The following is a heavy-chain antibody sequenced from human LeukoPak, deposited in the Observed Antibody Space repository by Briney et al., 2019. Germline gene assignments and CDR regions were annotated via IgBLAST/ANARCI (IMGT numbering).Heavy chain of an antibody. D-gene: IGHD6-19*01. J-gene: IGHJ4*02. CDR2: ISSSGSTI. CDR3: ATWVRIAVAGEEPDY. Sequence: GGSLRLSCAASGFTFSSYEMNWVRQAPGKGPEWVSYISSSGSTIYYADSVKGRFTISRDNAKNSLYLQMNSLRAEDTAVYYCATWVRIAVAGEEPDYWGQGTLVTVSS. V-gene: IGHV3-48*03. CDR1: GFTFSSYE.